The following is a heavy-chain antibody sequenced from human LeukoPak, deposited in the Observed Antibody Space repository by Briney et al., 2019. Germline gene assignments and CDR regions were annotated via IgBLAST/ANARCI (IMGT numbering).Heavy chain of an antibody. CDR3: ATYINWVAGDV. V-gene: IGHV3-33*01. J-gene: IGHJ6*02. D-gene: IGHD1-1*01. CDR2: IWYDGSNK. Sequence: PGGSLRLSCAASGFTFSSYGMHWVRQAPGKGLEWVAVIWYDGSNKYYADSVKGRFTISRDNSKNTLYLQMNSLRAEDTAVYHCATYINWVAGDVWGQGTAVSVSS. CDR1: GFTFSSYG.